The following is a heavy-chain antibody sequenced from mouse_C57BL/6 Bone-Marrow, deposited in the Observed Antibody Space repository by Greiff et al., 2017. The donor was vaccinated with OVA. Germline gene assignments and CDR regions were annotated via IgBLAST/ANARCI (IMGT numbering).Heavy chain of an antibody. V-gene: IGHV1-63*01. Sequence: VQLQQSGAELVRPGTSVKMSCKASGYTFTNYWIGWAKQRPGHGLEWIGDIYPGGGYTNYNEKFKGKATLTADKSSSTAYMQFSSLPSEDSAIYYCAVNFPWYFDVWGTGTTVTVSS. J-gene: IGHJ1*03. CDR3: AVNFPWYFDV. CDR1: GYTFTNYW. CDR2: IYPGGGYT.